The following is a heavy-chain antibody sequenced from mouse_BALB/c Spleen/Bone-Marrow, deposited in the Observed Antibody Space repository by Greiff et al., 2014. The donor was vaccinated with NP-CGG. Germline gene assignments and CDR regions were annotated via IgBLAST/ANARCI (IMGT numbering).Heavy chain of an antibody. CDR3: ARDHYGYYTMDY. V-gene: IGHV5-9-4*01. CDR2: ISSGGSYT. CDR1: GFTFSSYA. D-gene: IGHD1-2*01. J-gene: IGHJ4*01. Sequence: EVQRVESGGGLVEPGGSLKLSCAASGFTFSSYAMSWVRQSPEKRLEWVAEISSGGSYTYYPDTVTGRFTISRDNAKNTLYLEMSSLRSEDTAMYYCARDHYGYYTMDYWGQGTSVTVSS.